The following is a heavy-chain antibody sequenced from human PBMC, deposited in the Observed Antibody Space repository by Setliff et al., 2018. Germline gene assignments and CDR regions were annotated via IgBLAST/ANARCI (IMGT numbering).Heavy chain of an antibody. J-gene: IGHJ2*01. CDR2: IYYTGST. CDR3: ARHHAQYYSDSSGYFYEDWYFDL. CDR1: GGSITNYY. V-gene: IGHV4-59*08. D-gene: IGHD3-22*01. Sequence: SETLSLTCTVSGGSITNYYWSWVRQPPGKGLEYIGYIYYTGSTNSNPSLKSRVTISVDTSKNQFSLKLSSVTAADTAVYYCARHHAQYYSDSSGYFYEDWYFDLWGRGTLVTVSS.